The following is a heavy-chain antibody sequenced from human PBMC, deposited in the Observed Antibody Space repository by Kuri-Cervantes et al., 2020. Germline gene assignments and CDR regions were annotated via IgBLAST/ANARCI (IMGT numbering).Heavy chain of an antibody. D-gene: IGHD2-2*01. CDR2: ISYDGSNK. CDR1: GFTFSSYG. Sequence: GGSLRLSCAASGFTFSSYGMHWVRQAPGKGLEWVAVISYDGSNKYYADSVKGRFTISRDNSKNTLYLQMNSLRAEDTAVYYCAKLVPAAMWGDAFGIWGQGTMVTVSS. J-gene: IGHJ3*02. V-gene: IGHV3-30*18. CDR3: AKLVPAAMWGDAFGI.